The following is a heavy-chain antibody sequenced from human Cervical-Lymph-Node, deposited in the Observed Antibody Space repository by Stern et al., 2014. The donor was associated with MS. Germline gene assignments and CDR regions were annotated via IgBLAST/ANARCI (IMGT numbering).Heavy chain of an antibody. CDR1: GGSISSGSYY. D-gene: IGHD3-3*01. Sequence: VQLVESGPGLVKPSQTLSLTCTVSGGSISSGSYYWSWIRQPAGKGLEWIGRIYTSGSTNYNPSLKSRVTISVDPSKNPLSLQLSSVTAADTAVYYCAREWSWFDPWGQGTLVTVSS. CDR2: IYTSGST. V-gene: IGHV4-61*02. J-gene: IGHJ5*02. CDR3: AREWSWFDP.